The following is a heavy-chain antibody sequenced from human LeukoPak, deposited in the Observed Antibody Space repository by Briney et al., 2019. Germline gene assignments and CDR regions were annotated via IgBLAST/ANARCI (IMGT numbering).Heavy chain of an antibody. J-gene: IGHJ4*02. V-gene: IGHV4-39*01. CDR3: ARHLYYYDSSGYSGVDY. D-gene: IGHD3-22*01. CDR2: IYYSGST. Sequence: PSETLSLTCTVSGGSISSSSYYWGWIRQPPGKGLEWIGSIYYSGSTYYNPSLKSRVTISVDTSKNQFSLKLSSVTAADTAVYYCARHLYYYDSSGYSGVDYWGQGTLVTVSS. CDR1: GGSISSSSYY.